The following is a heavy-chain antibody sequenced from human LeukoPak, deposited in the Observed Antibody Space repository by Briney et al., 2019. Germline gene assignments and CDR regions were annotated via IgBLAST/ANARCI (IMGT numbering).Heavy chain of an antibody. CDR3: AELGITMIGGV. CDR2: ISSSSSYI. V-gene: IGHV3-21*01. CDR1: GFTFSSYS. Sequence: GGSLRLSCAASGFTFSSYSMNWVRQAPGKGLEWVSSISSSSSYIYYADSVKGRFTISRDNAKNSVYLQMNRLRAEDTAVYYCAELGITMIGGVWGKGTTVTISS. J-gene: IGHJ6*04. D-gene: IGHD3-10*02.